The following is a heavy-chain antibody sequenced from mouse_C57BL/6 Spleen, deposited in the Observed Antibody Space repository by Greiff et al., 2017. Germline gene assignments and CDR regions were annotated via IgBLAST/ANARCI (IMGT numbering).Heavy chain of an antibody. V-gene: IGHV1-50*01. Sequence: QVQLKQPGAELVKPGASVKLSCKASGYTFTSYWMQWVKQRPGQGLEWIGEIDPSDSYTNYNQKFKGKATLTVDTSSSTAYMQLSSLTSEDSAVYYCARSRTGTGYFDYWGQGTTLTVSS. CDR1: GYTFTSYW. J-gene: IGHJ2*01. D-gene: IGHD4-1*01. CDR3: ARSRTGTGYFDY. CDR2: IDPSDSYT.